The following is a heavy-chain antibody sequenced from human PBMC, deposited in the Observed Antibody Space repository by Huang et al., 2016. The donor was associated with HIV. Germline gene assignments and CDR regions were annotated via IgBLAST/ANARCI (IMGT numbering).Heavy chain of an antibody. V-gene: IGHV4-34*02. CDR2: IRDSGST. J-gene: IGHJ3*02. D-gene: IGHD3-22*01. CDR1: GGSFSGHY. Sequence: QVQLQQWGAELLKPSETLSLTCAVSGGSFSGHYWTWIRQPPGRGLEWMREIRDSGSTTYNLSLKSRVTISGDTSQSQFSLKLNSVTAADTAIYYCARMFKYDSGGYWGNDAFDIWGQGTMVTVSS. CDR3: ARMFKYDSGGYWGNDAFDI.